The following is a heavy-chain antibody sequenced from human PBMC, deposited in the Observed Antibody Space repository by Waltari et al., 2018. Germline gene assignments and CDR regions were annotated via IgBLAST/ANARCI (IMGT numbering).Heavy chain of an antibody. CDR3: AGDGGGYCGGECYGGEGAFDI. D-gene: IGHD2-21*01. Sequence: EVQLVESGGGLVKPGGSLRLSCAASGFTFSSYSMNWVRQAPGKGLEWASSISSSSSYVYEAGGVKDRSTNSRDNAKKSMCRQMNSLGSEDTAVYYCAGDGGGYCGGECYGGEGAFDIGGQGAMVTVSS. CDR1: GFTFSSYS. V-gene: IGHV3-21*01. CDR2: ISSSSSYV. J-gene: IGHJ3*02.